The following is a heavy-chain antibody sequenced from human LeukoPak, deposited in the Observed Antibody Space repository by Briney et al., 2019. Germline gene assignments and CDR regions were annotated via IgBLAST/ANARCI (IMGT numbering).Heavy chain of an antibody. D-gene: IGHD3-10*01. V-gene: IGHV4-39*07. CDR1: GGSISSSAYF. Sequence: SETLSLTCIVSGGSISSSAYFWGWIRQPPGKGLEWIGIISYNGTTYYNPSLKSRVTISVDTSKNQFSLKLSSVTAADTAVYYCARSYGVDAFDIWGQGTMVTVSS. CDR3: ARSYGVDAFDI. J-gene: IGHJ3*02. CDR2: ISYNGTT.